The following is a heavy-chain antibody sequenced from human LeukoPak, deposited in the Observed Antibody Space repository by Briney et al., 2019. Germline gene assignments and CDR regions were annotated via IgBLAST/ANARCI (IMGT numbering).Heavy chain of an antibody. CDR2: IYYRGST. V-gene: IGHV4-59*08. J-gene: IGHJ4*02. D-gene: IGHD2-21*02. Sequence: SETLSLTCTVSGGSISSYYWSWVRQPPGKGLEWIGYIYYRGSTNYNPSLKSRVTISVDTSKNQFSLKLSSVTAADTAVYYCARLPVVTATPDYWGQGTLVTVSS. CDR1: GGSISSYY. CDR3: ARLPVVTATPDY.